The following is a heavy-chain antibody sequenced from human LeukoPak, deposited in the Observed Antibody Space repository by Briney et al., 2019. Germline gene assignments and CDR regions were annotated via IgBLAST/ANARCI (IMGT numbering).Heavy chain of an antibody. CDR3: AKGIAAAGYYYYGMDV. CDR2: ISWNSGSI. J-gene: IGHJ6*02. Sequence: GGSLRLSCAASGLTFDDYAMHWVRQAPGKGLEWVSGISWNSGSIGYADSVKGRFTISRDNAKNSLYLQMNSLRAEDTALYYCAKGIAAAGYYYYGMDVWGQGTTVTVSS. V-gene: IGHV3-9*01. CDR1: GLTFDDYA. D-gene: IGHD6-13*01.